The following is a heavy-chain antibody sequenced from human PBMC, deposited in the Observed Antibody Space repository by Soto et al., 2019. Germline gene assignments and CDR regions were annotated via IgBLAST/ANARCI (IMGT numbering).Heavy chain of an antibody. CDR2: ISSSSSTI. J-gene: IGHJ5*02. V-gene: IGHV3-48*02. CDR3: ARESRFLEWLSLNWFDP. D-gene: IGHD3-3*01. CDR1: GFTFSSYS. Sequence: EVQLVESGGGLVQPGESLRLSCAASGFTFSSYSMNWVRQAPGKGLAWVSYISSSSSTIYYADSVKGRFTISRDNAKNSLYLQMNSLRDEDTAVYYCARESRFLEWLSLNWFDPWGQGTLVTVSS.